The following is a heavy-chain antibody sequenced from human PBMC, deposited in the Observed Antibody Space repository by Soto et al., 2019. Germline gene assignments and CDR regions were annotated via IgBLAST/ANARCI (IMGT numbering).Heavy chain of an antibody. CDR2: IYYSGST. V-gene: IGHV4-59*08. D-gene: IGHD7-27*01. Sequence: SETLSLTCTVSGGSISSYYWSWIRQPPGKGLEWIGYIYYSGSTNYNPSLKSRVTISVDTSKNQFSLKLTSVTAADTAVYYCASHLRPTNWGGGYFDYWGQGPPVTVSS. CDR1: GGSISSYY. CDR3: ASHLRPTNWGGGYFDY. J-gene: IGHJ4*02.